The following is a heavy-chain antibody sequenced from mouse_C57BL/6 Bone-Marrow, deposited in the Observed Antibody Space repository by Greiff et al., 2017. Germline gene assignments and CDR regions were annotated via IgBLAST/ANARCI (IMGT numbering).Heavy chain of an antibody. CDR2: IDPETGGT. CDR1: GYTFTDYE. V-gene: IGHV1-15*01. J-gene: IGHJ4*01. CDR3: TSYDYGLYAMDY. D-gene: IGHD2-4*01. Sequence: QVQLKQSGAELVRPGASVTLSCKASGYTFTDYEMHWVKQTPVHGLEWIGAIDPETGGTASTQKFKGKAILTADKSSSTAYMELRSLTSEDSAVYYCTSYDYGLYAMDYWGQGTSVTVSS.